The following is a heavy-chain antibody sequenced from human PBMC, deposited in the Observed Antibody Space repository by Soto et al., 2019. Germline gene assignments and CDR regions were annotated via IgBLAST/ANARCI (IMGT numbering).Heavy chain of an antibody. D-gene: IGHD1-26*01. CDR3: ARGEQYSGRIFDY. CDR1: GDSVSSNSAG. J-gene: IGHJ4*01. V-gene: IGHV6-1*01. Sequence: SQTLSLTCAITGDSVSSNSAGWSGVRQSPSRGLEWLGRTYYRSKLYYEYAVSVRGRITINPDTSKNQYSLQLNSVTPEDTAVYFCARGEQYSGRIFDYWGQGTLVTSPQ. CDR2: TYYRSKLYY.